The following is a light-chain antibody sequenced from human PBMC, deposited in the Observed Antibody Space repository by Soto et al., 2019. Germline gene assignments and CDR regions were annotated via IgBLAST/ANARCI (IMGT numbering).Light chain of an antibody. CDR3: QQYGSAPPIT. V-gene: IGKV3-20*01. Sequence: EIVLTQSPGTLSLSPGERATLSCRASRSVRSNNLAWYQQKPGQAPRLLIYDASSRATGIPDRFGGSGSGTDFTLTISRLEAEDFAVYYCQQYGSAPPITFGQGTRLEIK. J-gene: IGKJ5*01. CDR1: RSVRSNN. CDR2: DAS.